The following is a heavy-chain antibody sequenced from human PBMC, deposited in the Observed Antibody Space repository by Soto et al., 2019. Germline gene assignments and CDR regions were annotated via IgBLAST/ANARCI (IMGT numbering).Heavy chain of an antibody. D-gene: IGHD1-20*01. CDR1: GFTVKSNY. J-gene: IGHJ4*02. V-gene: IGHV3-53*01. Sequence: EVQLVESGGGLIQPGGSLRLSCAASGFTVKSNYMTWVRQAPGKGLEWVSVLYSDNSAYYADSVRGRFTISRDNSKNTVYLQMNSLRAEDTAKYYCTSGIVPITYWGQGTLVTVSS. CDR3: TSGIVPITY. CDR2: LYSDNSA.